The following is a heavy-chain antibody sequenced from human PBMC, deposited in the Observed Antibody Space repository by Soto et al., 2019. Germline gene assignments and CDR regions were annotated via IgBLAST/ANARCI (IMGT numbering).Heavy chain of an antibody. CDR1: GFTFSSYG. Sequence: GGSLRLSCAASGFTFSSYGMHWVRQAPGKGLEWVAVISYDGSNKYYADSVKGRFTISRDNSKNTLYLQMNSLRAEDTAVYYCAKDLQDGWLLLFYFDYWGQGTLVTVSS. CDR2: ISYDGSNK. CDR3: AKDLQDGWLLLFYFDY. D-gene: IGHD3-22*01. V-gene: IGHV3-30*18. J-gene: IGHJ4*02.